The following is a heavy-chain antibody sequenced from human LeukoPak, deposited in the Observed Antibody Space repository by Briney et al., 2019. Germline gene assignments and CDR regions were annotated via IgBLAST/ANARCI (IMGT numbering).Heavy chain of an antibody. CDR2: ISSNGGST. CDR1: GFTFSSYA. CDR3: AREGYYCGMDV. Sequence: PGGSLRLSCAASGFTFSSYAMHWVRQAPGKGLEYVSAISSNGGSTYYANSVKGRFTISRDNSKNTLYLQMGSLRAEDMAVYYCAREGYYCGMDVWGQGTTVTVSS. V-gene: IGHV3-64*01. J-gene: IGHJ6*02.